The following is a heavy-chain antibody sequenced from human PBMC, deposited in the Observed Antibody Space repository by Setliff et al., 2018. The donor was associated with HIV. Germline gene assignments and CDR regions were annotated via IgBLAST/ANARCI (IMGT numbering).Heavy chain of an antibody. CDR3: ARGPTRFYFDY. V-gene: IGHV4-59*02. Sequence: SETLSLTCTVSGGSVSGYYWSWIRQPPGKGLEYIGSIFFTGNTIYNPSLKARVTILVDTSKNYFSLKLTSVTAADTAVYYCARGPTRFYFDYWGQGTLVTVSS. CDR1: GGSVSGYY. CDR2: IFFTGNT. J-gene: IGHJ4*02. D-gene: IGHD1-1*01.